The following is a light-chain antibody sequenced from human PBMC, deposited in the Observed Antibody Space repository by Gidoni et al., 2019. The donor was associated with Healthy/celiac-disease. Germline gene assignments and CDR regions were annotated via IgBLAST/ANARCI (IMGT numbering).Light chain of an antibody. J-gene: IGLJ2*01. CDR1: KLGDKN. CDR3: QACNSSFVV. Sequence: SHAQTLPPSGSVSPGQTASITRSGDKLGDKNACWYQQQPGQSPVLVIDQDSQRPPEIPARFSGSNSGNTSTLTISGTQAMDEADYYCQACNSSFVVFGGGTKLTVL. CDR2: QDS. V-gene: IGLV3-1*01.